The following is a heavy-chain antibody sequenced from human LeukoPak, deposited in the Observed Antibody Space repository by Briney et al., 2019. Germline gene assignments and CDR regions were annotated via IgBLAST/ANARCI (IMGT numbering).Heavy chain of an antibody. D-gene: IGHD6-19*01. V-gene: IGHV3-21*01. J-gene: IGHJ4*02. CDR2: ISSSSSYI. CDR1: GFTFSSYS. CDR3: AREYSSGWDDY. Sequence: GGSLRLSCAASGFTFSSYSMNWVRQAPGKGREWVSSISSSSSYIYYADSVEGRFTISRDNAKNSLYLQMNSLRAEDTAVYYCAREYSSGWDDYWGQGTLVTVSS.